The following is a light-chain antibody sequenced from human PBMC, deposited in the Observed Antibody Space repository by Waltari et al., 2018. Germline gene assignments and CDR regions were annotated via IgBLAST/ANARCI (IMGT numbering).Light chain of an antibody. Sequence: EKVMTQSPATLSVSPGERATLSCRASQSISTNLAWYQQKPGQAPRLLIYGASTRATGIPARFSGSGSGTDFTLSISSLQSEDFAIYYCQQYNNWPRTFGQGTKVEIK. CDR2: GAS. CDR3: QQYNNWPRT. CDR1: QSISTN. J-gene: IGKJ1*01. V-gene: IGKV3-15*01.